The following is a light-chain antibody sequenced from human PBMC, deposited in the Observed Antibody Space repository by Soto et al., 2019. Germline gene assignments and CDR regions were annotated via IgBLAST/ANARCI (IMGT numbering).Light chain of an antibody. CDR2: DVS. Sequence: QSALTQPRSVSGSPGQSVTISRTGTSSDVGTYDFVSWYQQHPGKAPRLMIFDVSERPSGVPDRFSGSKSGNTASLTISGLQAEDEADYYCCLYAVTFYVFGNGTKVTVL. J-gene: IGLJ1*01. CDR1: SSDVGTYDF. CDR3: CLYAVTFYV. V-gene: IGLV2-11*01.